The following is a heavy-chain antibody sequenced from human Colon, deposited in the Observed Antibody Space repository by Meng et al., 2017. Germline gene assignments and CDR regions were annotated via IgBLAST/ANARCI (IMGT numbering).Heavy chain of an antibody. J-gene: IGHJ4*02. CDR1: GFTCSNAW. CDR2: IKSKTDGGTA. Sequence: GGWVKLGGSLRFCCAGSGFTCSNAWRSGVRQAPGRRLEWVGRIKSKTDGGTADYVAPVKGRFTISRDDSKNTLYLQMNSLKTEDTDMYYCSTGRFDWGQGTLVTVSS. D-gene: IGHD3-16*01. V-gene: IGHV3-15*01. CDR3: STGRFD.